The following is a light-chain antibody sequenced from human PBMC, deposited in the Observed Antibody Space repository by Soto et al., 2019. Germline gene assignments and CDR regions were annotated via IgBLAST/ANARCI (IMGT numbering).Light chain of an antibody. V-gene: IGKV3-20*01. J-gene: IGKJ1*01. CDR1: QSVGSSY. CDR3: QNYDTSPT. Sequence: EIVLTQSPGTLSFSAGERATLSCRASQSVGSSYLAWYQQKPGQAPTVLIYGASSRATGIPDRFSGSGSGTDFTLTISRLEPEDFAVYYCQNYDTSPTFGQGTKVEI. CDR2: GAS.